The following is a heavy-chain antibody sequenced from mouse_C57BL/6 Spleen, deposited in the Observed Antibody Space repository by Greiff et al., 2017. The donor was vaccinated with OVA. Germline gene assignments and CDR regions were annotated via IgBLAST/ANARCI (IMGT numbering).Heavy chain of an antibody. J-gene: IGHJ3*01. Sequence: EVQLQQSGGGLVKPGGSLKLSCAASGFTFSSYAMSWVRQTPEKRLEWVATISDGGSYTYYPDNVKGRFTISRDNAKNNLYLQMSHLKSEDTAMYYCARDPYDYDGAWFAYWGQGTLVTVSA. D-gene: IGHD2-4*01. V-gene: IGHV5-4*01. CDR3: ARDPYDYDGAWFAY. CDR1: GFTFSSYA. CDR2: ISDGGSYT.